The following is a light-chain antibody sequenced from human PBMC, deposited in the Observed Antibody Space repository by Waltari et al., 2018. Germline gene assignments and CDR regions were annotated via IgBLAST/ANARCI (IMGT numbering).Light chain of an antibody. J-gene: IGKJ2*01. V-gene: IGKV3-11*01. CDR1: QSVSNY. Sequence: EIVLTQSPGTLSLSPGERAILSCRASQSVSNYLAWYQQKPGHAPRLLIFESSKRATGTPGRFSGSGSGTDFTLTISSLEPEDFAVYYCQQRGDWPLTFGQGTKLEI. CDR2: ESS. CDR3: QQRGDWPLT.